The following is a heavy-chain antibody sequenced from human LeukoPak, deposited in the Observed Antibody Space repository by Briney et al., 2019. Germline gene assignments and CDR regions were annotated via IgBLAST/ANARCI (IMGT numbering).Heavy chain of an antibody. CDR3: ASSPRGYSYGVGYYYYMDV. D-gene: IGHD5-18*01. CDR2: ISSSSSTI. V-gene: IGHV3-48*01. J-gene: IGHJ6*03. Sequence: PGGSLRLSCAASGFTFSSYSMIWVRQAPGKGLEWVSYISSSSSTIYYADSVKGRFTISRDNAKNSLYLQMNSLRAEDTAVYYCASSPRGYSYGVGYYYYMDVWGKGTTVTVSS. CDR1: GFTFSSYS.